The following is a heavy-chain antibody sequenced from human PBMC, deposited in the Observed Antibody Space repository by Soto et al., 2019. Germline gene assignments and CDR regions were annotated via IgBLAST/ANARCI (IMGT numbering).Heavy chain of an antibody. CDR2: ISAYNGNT. CDR3: AREREEYYYDSSGYYAFDI. D-gene: IGHD3-22*01. Sequence: ASVKVSCKASGYTFTSYGISWVRQAPGQGLEWMGWISAYNGNTNYAQKLQGRVTMTTDTSTSTAYMELRSLRSDDTAVYYCAREREEYYYDSSGYYAFDIWGQGTMVTVSS. J-gene: IGHJ3*02. V-gene: IGHV1-18*01. CDR1: GYTFTSYG.